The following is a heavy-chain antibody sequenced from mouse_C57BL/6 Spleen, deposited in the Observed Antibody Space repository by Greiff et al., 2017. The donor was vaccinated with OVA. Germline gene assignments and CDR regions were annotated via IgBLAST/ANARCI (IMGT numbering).Heavy chain of an antibody. CDR3: ARDYGSSHRYFDV. V-gene: IGHV1-39*01. J-gene: IGHJ1*03. CDR2: INPNYGTT. CDR1: GYSFTDYN. D-gene: IGHD1-1*01. Sequence: EVQLQQSGPELVKPGASVKISCKASGYSFTDYNMNWVKQSTGKSLEWIGVINPNYGTTSYNQKFKGKATLTVAQSSSTASMQLNSLTSEYSAVYYCARDYGSSHRYFDVWGTGTTVTVSS.